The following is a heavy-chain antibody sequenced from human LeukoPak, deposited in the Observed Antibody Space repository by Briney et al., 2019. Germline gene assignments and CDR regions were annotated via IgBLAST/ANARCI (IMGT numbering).Heavy chain of an antibody. CDR3: ARRLGYCSSTSCYLNWSDP. D-gene: IGHD2-2*01. Sequence: SETLSLTCAVYGGSFSGYYWSWIRQPPGKGLEWIGEINHSGSTNYNPSLKSRVTISVDTSKNQFSLKLSSVTAADTAVYYCARRLGYCSSTSCYLNWSDPWGQGTLVTVSS. CDR2: INHSGST. CDR1: GGSFSGYY. V-gene: IGHV4-34*01. J-gene: IGHJ5*02.